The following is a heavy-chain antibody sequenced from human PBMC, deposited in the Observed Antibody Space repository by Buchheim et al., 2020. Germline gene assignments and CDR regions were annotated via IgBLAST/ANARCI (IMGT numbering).Heavy chain of an antibody. V-gene: IGHV4-59*01. J-gene: IGHJ3*02. CDR1: GGSMDPYY. Sequence: QVQLQESGPGVVKPSETLSLTCTVSGGSMDPYYWSWIRQTPGKGLEWIGFIYYNGIINYNPSLNGRVTISIDTSKNQLPLRVMSVTAADTAVYYCARDAGPRLGFDAFDIWGQGT. CDR3: ARDAGPRLGFDAFDI. CDR2: IYYNGII. D-gene: IGHD6-19*01.